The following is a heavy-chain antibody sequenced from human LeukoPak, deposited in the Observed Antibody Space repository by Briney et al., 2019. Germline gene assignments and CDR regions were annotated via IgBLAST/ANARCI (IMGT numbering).Heavy chain of an antibody. CDR2: IYYSGST. D-gene: IGHD6-19*01. V-gene: IGHV4-59*08. CDR3: ARLAVAGIYFDY. J-gene: IGHJ4*02. CDR1: GGSISSYY. Sequence: SETLSLTCTVSGGSISSYYWSWSRQPPGKGLERIGYIYYSGSTNYNPSLKSQVTISVDTSKNQFSLKLSSVTAADTAVYYCARLAVAGIYFDYWGQGTLVTVSS.